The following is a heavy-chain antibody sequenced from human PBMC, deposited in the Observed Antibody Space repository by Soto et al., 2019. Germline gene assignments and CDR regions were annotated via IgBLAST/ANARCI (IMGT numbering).Heavy chain of an antibody. CDR3: AHSRADTGTGGLFDT. CDR1: GFSLSTGTVD. Sequence: QITLKESGPTLVKPTQTLTLTCTCSGFSLSTGTVDVGWICQPPGEALEWLACMYRYDDKRYSPSLKSRLTITKDTSKNQVVLTMTNMKPVDTATYYCAHSRADTGTGGLFDTWGQGALVIVSS. V-gene: IGHV2-5*01. CDR2: MYRYDDK. J-gene: IGHJ5*02. D-gene: IGHD1-1*01.